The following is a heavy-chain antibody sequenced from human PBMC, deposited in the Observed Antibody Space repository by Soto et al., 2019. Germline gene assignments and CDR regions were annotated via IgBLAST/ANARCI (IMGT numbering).Heavy chain of an antibody. D-gene: IGHD2-2*01. CDR3: AKEGVPYYYYGMDV. CDR1: GFTFSSYA. V-gene: IGHV3-23*01. J-gene: IGHJ6*02. Sequence: GGSLRLSCAASGFTFSSYAMSWVRQAPGKGLEWVSAISGSGGSTYYADSVKGRFTISRDNSKKTLYLQMNSLRAEDTAVYYCAKEGVPYYYYGMDVWGQGTTVTVSS. CDR2: ISGSGGST.